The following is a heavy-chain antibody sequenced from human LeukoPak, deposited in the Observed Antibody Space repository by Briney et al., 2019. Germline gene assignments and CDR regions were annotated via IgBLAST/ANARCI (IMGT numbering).Heavy chain of an antibody. CDR1: GYTFTGNY. V-gene: IGHV1-18*04. D-gene: IGHD3-10*01. CDR3: ARVGGAYGSGSYAFDI. J-gene: IGHJ3*02. Sequence: ASVKVSCKTSGYTFTGNYIHWVRQAPGQGLEWMGWISAYNGNTNYAQKLQGRVTMTTDTSTSTAYMELRSLRSDDTAVYYCARVGGAYGSGSYAFDIWGQGTMVTVSS. CDR2: ISAYNGNT.